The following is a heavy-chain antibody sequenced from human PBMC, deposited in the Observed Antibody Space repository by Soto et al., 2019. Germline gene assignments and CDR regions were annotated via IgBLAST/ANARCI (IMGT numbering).Heavy chain of an antibody. V-gene: IGHV1-2*04. J-gene: IGHJ6*02. CDR1: GYTFTGYY. CDR2: INPNSGGT. D-gene: IGHD1-26*01. CDR3: ARGGGSYSGKDYYYGMDV. Sequence: ASVKVSCKASGYTFTGYYMHWVRQAPGQGLEWMGWINPNSGGTNYAQKFQGWVTMTRDTSISTAYMELSRLRSDDTAVYYCARGGGSYSGKDYYYGMDVWGQGTTVTVSS.